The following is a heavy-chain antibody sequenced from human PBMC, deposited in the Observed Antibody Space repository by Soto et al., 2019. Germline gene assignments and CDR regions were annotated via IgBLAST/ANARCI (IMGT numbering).Heavy chain of an antibody. CDR3: ATPLSSGSPGTYYYYYGMDV. CDR1: GFTVSSNY. D-gene: IGHD6-19*01. V-gene: IGHV3-53*01. Sequence: PGGSLRLSCAAPGFTVSSNYMSWVRQAPGKGLEWVSVIYSGGSTYYADSVKGRFTISRDNSKNTLYLQMNSLRAEDTAVYYCATPLSSGSPGTYYYYYGMDVWGQGTTVTVSS. CDR2: IYSGGST. J-gene: IGHJ6*02.